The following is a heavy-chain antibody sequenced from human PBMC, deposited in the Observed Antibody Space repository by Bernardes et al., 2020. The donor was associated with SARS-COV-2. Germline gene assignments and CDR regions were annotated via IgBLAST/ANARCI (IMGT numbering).Heavy chain of an antibody. CDR2: INPNSGGT. D-gene: IGHD3-22*01. V-gene: IGHV1-2*02. CDR1: GYTFTGYY. J-gene: IGHJ6*02. Sequence: ASVKVSCKASGYTFTGYYIHWVRQAPGQGLEWMGWINPNSGGTIYAQKLQGRVTMTRDTSISTAYMELSRLRSDDTAMYYCALPPSNYDRYGMDVWGQGTTVTVS. CDR3: ALPPSNYDRYGMDV.